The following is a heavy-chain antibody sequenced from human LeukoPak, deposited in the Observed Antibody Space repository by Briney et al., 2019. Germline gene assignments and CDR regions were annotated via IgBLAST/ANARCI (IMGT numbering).Heavy chain of an antibody. CDR2: IYYSGST. V-gene: IGHV4-39*01. CDR3: ARHFEDSSNFWVY. J-gene: IGHJ4*02. CDR1: GDSITSANSY. D-gene: IGHD4-11*01. Sequence: SETLSLTCTVSGDSITSANSYWGWIRQPPGKGLEWIGTIYYSGSTYYNPSLKSRVTISVDTSKNQFSLKLISVTASDTAVYYCARHFEDSSNFWVYWGQGTLVTAPS.